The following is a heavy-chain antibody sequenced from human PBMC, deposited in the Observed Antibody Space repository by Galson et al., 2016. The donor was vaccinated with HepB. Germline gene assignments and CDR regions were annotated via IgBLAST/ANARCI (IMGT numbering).Heavy chain of an antibody. CDR3: ARGEPFSTSWYLDF. J-gene: IGHJ4*02. CDR2: ISGGGNNV. Sequence: SLRLSCAASGFTFNNYAMSWVRQAPGKGLEWVSGISGGGNNVYYADSVKGRFTISRDNSNNTLYLQMNSLRAEDTAVYYCARGEPFSTSWYLDFRAQGTLLTVSS. D-gene: IGHD6-13*01. CDR1: GFTFNNYA. V-gene: IGHV3-23*01.